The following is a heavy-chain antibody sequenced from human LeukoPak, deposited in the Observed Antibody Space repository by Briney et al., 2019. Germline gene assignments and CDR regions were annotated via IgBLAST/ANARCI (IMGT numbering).Heavy chain of an antibody. CDR1: GFTFSSYS. CDR2: ISSSSSYI. V-gene: IGHV3-21*01. D-gene: IGHD6-19*01. Sequence: PGGSLRLSCAASGFTFSSYSMNWVRQAPGKGLEWVSSISSSSSYIYYADSVKGRFTISRDNAKNSLYLQMNSLRAEDTAVYYCAGDPEPSSGWYSDYWGQGTLVTVSS. J-gene: IGHJ4*02. CDR3: AGDPEPSSGWYSDY.